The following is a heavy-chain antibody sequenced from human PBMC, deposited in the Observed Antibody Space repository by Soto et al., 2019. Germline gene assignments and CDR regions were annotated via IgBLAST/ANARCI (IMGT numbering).Heavy chain of an antibody. CDR2: IYYSGST. D-gene: IGHD3-10*01. V-gene: IGHV4-59*01. CDR3: ARVWGGAFDI. J-gene: IGHJ3*02. Sequence: QVQLQESGPGLVKPSETLSLTCTVSGGSISSYYCSWIRQPPGKGLEWIGSIYYSGSTNYNPSRQTSVTISVDTSKNPFSLMLSSVTAADTAVYYCARVWGGAFDIWGQGTMVTVSS. CDR1: GGSISSYY.